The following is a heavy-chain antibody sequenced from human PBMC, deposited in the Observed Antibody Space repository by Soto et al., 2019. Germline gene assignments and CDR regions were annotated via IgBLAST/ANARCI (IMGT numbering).Heavy chain of an antibody. CDR3: ARGPLYDYVWGSYRNFDY. CDR1: GFTFSSYA. J-gene: IGHJ4*02. Sequence: QVQLVESGGGVVQPGRSLRLSCAASGFTFSSYAMHWVRQAPGKGLEWVAVISYDGSNKYYADSVKGRFTISRDNSKSTLYLQMNSLRAEDTAVYYCARGPLYDYVWGSYRNFDYWGQGTLVTVSS. CDR2: ISYDGSNK. D-gene: IGHD3-16*02. V-gene: IGHV3-30-3*01.